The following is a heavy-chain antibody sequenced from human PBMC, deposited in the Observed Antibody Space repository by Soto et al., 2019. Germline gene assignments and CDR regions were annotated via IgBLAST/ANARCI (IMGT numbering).Heavy chain of an antibody. CDR3: ARGVKYGAYSRWFDP. Sequence: QVQLVQSGAEVKKPGASVKVSCKASGYTFTSYDSNWVRQATGQGLEYLGWMNTNSGNTGYVQKFQGRVTMTRDTSISPAYMELRSRRFEDTAVYFCARGVKYGAYSRWFDPWGQGTLVTVSS. V-gene: IGHV1-8*01. CDR1: GYTFTSYD. J-gene: IGHJ5*02. CDR2: MNTNSGNT. D-gene: IGHD4-17*01.